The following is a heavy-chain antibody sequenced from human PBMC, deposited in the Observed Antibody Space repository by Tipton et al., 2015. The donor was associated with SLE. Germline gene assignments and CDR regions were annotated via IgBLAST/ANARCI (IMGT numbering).Heavy chain of an antibody. J-gene: IGHJ3*02. CDR3: AREPYYYGSGNDI. CDR2: IYYSGST. Sequence: TLSLTCTVSGGSISSSSYYWGWIRQPPGKGLEWIGHIYYSGSTYYNPSLKSRVTISVDTSKNQFSLKLSSVTAADTAVYYCAREPYYYGSGNDIWGQGTMVTVSS. D-gene: IGHD3-10*01. V-gene: IGHV4-31*03. CDR1: GGSISSSSYY.